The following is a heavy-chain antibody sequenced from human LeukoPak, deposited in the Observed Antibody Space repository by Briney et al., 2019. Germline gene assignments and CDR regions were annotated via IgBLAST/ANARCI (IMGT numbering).Heavy chain of an antibody. J-gene: IGHJ5*02. CDR2: INPNSGGT. V-gene: IGHV1-2*02. CDR3: ARVITYFWSGYRNNNWFVP. D-gene: IGHD3-3*01. CDR1: GYTFTGYY. Sequence: SVCLSCKASGYTFTGYYIHWVRQAPGQGLEWMGWINPNSGGTNYAQKFQGRVTMTRDTSISTAYMELSRLRSDDTAVYYCARVITYFWSGYRNNNWFVPWGRRPRVTVSS.